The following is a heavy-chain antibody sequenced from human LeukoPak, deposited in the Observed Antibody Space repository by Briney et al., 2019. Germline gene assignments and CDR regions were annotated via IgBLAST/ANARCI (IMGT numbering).Heavy chain of an antibody. D-gene: IGHD1-26*01. J-gene: IGHJ4*02. CDR1: GYSFTNYW. V-gene: IGHV5-51*01. CDR3: ARASVSCYNY. Sequence: GESLKISCQGSGYSFTNYWIGWVRQMPGKGLEWMGLIYPYDSDTRYTLSFQGQVTLSADKSIRTAYLQWSSLKASDTAMYYCARASVSCYNYWGQGTLVTVSS. CDR2: IYPYDSDT.